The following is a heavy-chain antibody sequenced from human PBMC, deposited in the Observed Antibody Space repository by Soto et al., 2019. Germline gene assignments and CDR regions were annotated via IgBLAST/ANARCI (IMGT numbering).Heavy chain of an antibody. V-gene: IGHV3-30*18. J-gene: IGHJ6*02. CDR2: ISYDGSNR. CDR3: AKDLTIFGVATQEEYYYYGMDV. Sequence: GGSLRLSCAASGFTFSSYGMHWVRQAPGKGLKWVTVISYDGSNRYYADSVKGRFTISRDNSKNTLYLQMNSLRAEDTAVYYCAKDLTIFGVATQEEYYYYGMDVWGQGTTVTVS. D-gene: IGHD3-3*01. CDR1: GFTFSSYG.